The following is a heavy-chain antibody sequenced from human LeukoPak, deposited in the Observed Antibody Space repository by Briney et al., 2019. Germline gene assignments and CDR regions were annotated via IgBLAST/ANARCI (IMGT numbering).Heavy chain of an antibody. CDR3: AKGPWELLPYYFDY. CDR2: ISWNSGSI. Sequence: GGSLRLTCAASGFTFDDYAMHWVRQAPGKGLEWVSGISWNSGSIGYADSVKGRFTISRDNAKNSLYLQMNSLRAEDTALYYCAKGPWELLPYYFDYWGQGTLVTVSS. CDR1: GFTFDDYA. J-gene: IGHJ4*02. V-gene: IGHV3-9*01. D-gene: IGHD1-26*01.